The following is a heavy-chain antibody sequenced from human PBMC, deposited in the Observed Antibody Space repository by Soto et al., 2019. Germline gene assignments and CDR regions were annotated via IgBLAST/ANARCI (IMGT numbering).Heavy chain of an antibody. Sequence: QVQLQQWGAGLLKPSETLSLTCAVYGGSFSVYYWTWIRQPPGTGLEWIGEINHSGSTNYNPSLRXRXTXSXXTSKNHFSLKLTSVTAADTAVYYCARDKITGLFDYWGQGTLVTVSS. D-gene: IGHD2-8*02. CDR3: ARDKITGLFDY. CDR1: GGSFSVYY. V-gene: IGHV4-34*01. J-gene: IGHJ4*02. CDR2: INHSGST.